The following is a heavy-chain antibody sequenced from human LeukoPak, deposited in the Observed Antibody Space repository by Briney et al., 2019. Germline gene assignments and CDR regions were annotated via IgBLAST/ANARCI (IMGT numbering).Heavy chain of an antibody. V-gene: IGHV3-23*01. CDR2: ISGSGGST. J-gene: IGHJ6*02. Sequence: GGSLRLSCAASGFTFSSYAMSWVRQAPGKGLEWVSAISGSGGSTYYADSVKGRFTISRDNSKNTLYLQMNCLRAEDTAVYYCAKGYGSGSYYINYYYGMDVWGQGTTVTVS. CDR3: AKGYGSGSYYINYYYGMDV. D-gene: IGHD3-10*01. CDR1: GFTFSSYA.